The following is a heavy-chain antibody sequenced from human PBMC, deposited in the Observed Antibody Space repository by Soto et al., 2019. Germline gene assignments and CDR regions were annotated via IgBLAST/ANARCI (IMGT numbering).Heavy chain of an antibody. CDR2: ISWDGGRT. D-gene: IGHD6-19*01. CDR1: GFTFDDYT. Sequence: EVQLVESGGVVVQPGGSLRLSCAASGFTFDDYTMHWVRQAPGKGLEWVSLISWDGGRTYYADSVKGRFTISRDNSKNSLYLQMNSLRTEDTALYYCAKDREQWLVGYYFDYWGQGTLVTVSS. V-gene: IGHV3-43*01. CDR3: AKDREQWLVGYYFDY. J-gene: IGHJ4*02.